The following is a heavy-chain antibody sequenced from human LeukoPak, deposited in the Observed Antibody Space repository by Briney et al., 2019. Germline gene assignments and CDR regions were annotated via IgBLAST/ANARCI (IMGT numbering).Heavy chain of an antibody. V-gene: IGHV4-39*07. D-gene: IGHD1-26*01. CDR3: ARSRRVGATPFDY. CDR1: GGSINSSSYY. CDR2: IYYSEST. J-gene: IGHJ4*02. Sequence: PSETLSLTCTVSGGSINSSSYYWGWVRQPPGKGLEWIGSIYYSESTYYNPSRKSRVTISVYTSKNQFSLKLSSVTAPDTAVYFCARSRRVGATPFDYLGQGTLVTVSS.